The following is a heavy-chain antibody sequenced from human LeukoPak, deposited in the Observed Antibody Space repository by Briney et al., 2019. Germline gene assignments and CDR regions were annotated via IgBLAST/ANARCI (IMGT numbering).Heavy chain of an antibody. J-gene: IGHJ4*02. D-gene: IGHD2-2*01. CDR1: GGSISTGAYY. CDR3: ARVGVPAAVFDY. V-gene: IGHV4-31*03. Sequence: SETLSLTCTVSGGSISTGAYYWSWIRQHPGKGLEWIGNIHYSGITSYNPSLKSRFTISVDTSNNQFSLRLSSVTAADTAVYFCARVGVPAAVFDYWGQGTLVTVSS. CDR2: IHYSGIT.